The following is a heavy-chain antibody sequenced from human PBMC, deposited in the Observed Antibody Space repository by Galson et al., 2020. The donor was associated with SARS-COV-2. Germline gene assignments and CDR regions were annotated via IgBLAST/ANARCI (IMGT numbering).Heavy chain of an antibody. CDR3: ARDSSVYDSSGYSDAFDI. CDR2: ISSSSSYI. J-gene: IGHJ3*02. V-gene: IGHV3-21*01. Sequence: NSGGSLRLSCAASGFTFSSYSMNWVRQAPGKGLEWVSSISSSSSYIYYADSVKGRFTISRDNAKNSLYLQMNSLRAEDTAVYYCARDSSVYDSSGYSDAFDIWGQGTMVTVSS. CDR1: GFTFSSYS. D-gene: IGHD3-22*01.